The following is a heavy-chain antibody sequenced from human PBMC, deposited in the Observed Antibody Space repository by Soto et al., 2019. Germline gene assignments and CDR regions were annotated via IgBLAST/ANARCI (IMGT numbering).Heavy chain of an antibody. CDR1: GYTFMSYG. V-gene: IGHV1-18*01. Sequence: QVQLMQXGAEVTKPGASVTLSCKTSGYTFMSYGLSWVRQAPGQGLEWMGWTVAGSGNRIYAQKFQDRINRNINTSTNTGYMKLRRLRSDDSAHYFCARVAGYGTDSRHIDNWGQGTLVTVSS. J-gene: IGHJ4*02. CDR3: ARVAGYGTDSRHIDN. D-gene: IGHD2-15*01. CDR2: TVAGSGNR.